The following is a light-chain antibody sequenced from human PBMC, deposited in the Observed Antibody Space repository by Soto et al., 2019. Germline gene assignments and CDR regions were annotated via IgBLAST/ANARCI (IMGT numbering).Light chain of an antibody. Sequence: PGARATLSCRASQRIRNYLAWYQQKPGQAPRLLIYDASNRATGIPARFSGSGSGTDFILTISSLEPEDSGVYYCQQRNDWVTFGGGTKVEIK. CDR1: QRIRNY. J-gene: IGKJ4*01. CDR2: DAS. V-gene: IGKV3-11*01. CDR3: QQRNDWVT.